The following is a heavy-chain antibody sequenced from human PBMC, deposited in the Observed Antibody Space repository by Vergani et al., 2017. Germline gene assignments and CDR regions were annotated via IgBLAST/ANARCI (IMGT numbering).Heavy chain of an antibody. CDR1: GFTFSNYG. D-gene: IGHD2-2*01. CDR3: ASQVGYCSSTSCTGPYY. J-gene: IGHJ4*02. CDR2: IRYDGSNT. V-gene: IGHV3-30*02. Sequence: QVQLVESGGGVVQPGGSLRLSCGASGFTFSNYGMHWVRQAPGKGLEWVTFIRYDGSNTYYADSVKGRFTISRDNSKNTLFLQMNSLRAEDTAVYYCASQVGYCSSTSCTGPYYWGQGTLVTVSS.